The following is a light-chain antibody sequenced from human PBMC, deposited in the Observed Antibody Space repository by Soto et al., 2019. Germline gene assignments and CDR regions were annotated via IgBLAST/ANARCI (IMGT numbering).Light chain of an antibody. CDR1: QSVSSAY. V-gene: IGKV3-11*01. Sequence: PGTLSLSPGERATPSCRASQSVSSAYLAWYQQKPGQAPRLLIYDASNRATGIPARFSGSGSGTDFTLTISSLEPEDFAVYYCQQRSNWPRLTFGGGTKVDIK. CDR3: QQRSNWPRLT. J-gene: IGKJ4*01. CDR2: DAS.